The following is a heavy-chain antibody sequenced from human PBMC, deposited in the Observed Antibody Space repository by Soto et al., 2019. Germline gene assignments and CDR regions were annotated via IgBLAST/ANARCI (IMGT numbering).Heavy chain of an antibody. CDR2: ISGTRNII. CDR3: VKDMYEGSSGGSLDY. D-gene: IGHD2-15*01. CDR1: GFTFYDFA. Sequence: EVQLVESGGGLVQPGRSLRLSCAASGFTFYDFAMHWVRQAPGKGLEWVSRISGTRNIIDYADSVKGRFIISRDNAKNSLYMQMNSLRPEDTAFYYCVKDMYEGSSGGSLDYSGQGTLVTVSS. J-gene: IGHJ4*02. V-gene: IGHV3-9*01.